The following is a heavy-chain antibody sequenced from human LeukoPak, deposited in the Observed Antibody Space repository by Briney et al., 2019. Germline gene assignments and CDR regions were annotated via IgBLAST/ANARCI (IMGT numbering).Heavy chain of an antibody. CDR3: ASTRRAAVAGRFDS. CDR1: GASMSSNY. D-gene: IGHD6-19*01. CDR2: IYHSGNT. V-gene: IGHV4-4*09. J-gene: IGHJ4*02. Sequence: PSETLSLTCNVSGASMSSNYWSWIRQPPGKGLEWIGYIYHSGNTNYSPSLESRVTMTVDESKNQFSLRVHFVSAADTAVYYCASTRRAAVAGRFDSWGQGTLVTVSS.